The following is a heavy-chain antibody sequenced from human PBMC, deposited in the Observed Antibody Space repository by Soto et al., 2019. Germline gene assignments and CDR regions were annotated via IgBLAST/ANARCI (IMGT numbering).Heavy chain of an antibody. V-gene: IGHV4-39*01. CDR3: ASSYDSSGYYYSFWFDY. CDR1: GGSISSSSYY. Sequence: QLQLQESGPGLVKPSETLSLTCTVSGGSISSSSYYWGWIRQPPGKVLEWIGSIYYSGSTYYNPSLKSRVTISVDTSKNQFSLKLSSVTAADTAVYYCASSYDSSGYYYSFWFDYWGQGTLVTVSS. CDR2: IYYSGST. J-gene: IGHJ4*02. D-gene: IGHD3-22*01.